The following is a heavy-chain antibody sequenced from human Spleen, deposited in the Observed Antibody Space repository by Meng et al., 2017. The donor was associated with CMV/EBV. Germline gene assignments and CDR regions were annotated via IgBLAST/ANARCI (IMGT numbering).Heavy chain of an antibody. D-gene: IGHD6-13*01. CDR3: ARSLGIAARRDWFDP. CDR2: IYTSGST. V-gene: IGHV4-4*07. J-gene: IGHJ5*02. CDR1: GGSISSYY. Sequence: QVQLQESGPGLVKPSGTLSLPCTVSGGSISSYYWSWIRQPAGKGLEWIGRIYTSGSTNYNPSLKSRVTMSVDTSKNQFSLKLSSVTAADTAVYYCARSLGIAARRDWFDPWGQGTLVTVSS.